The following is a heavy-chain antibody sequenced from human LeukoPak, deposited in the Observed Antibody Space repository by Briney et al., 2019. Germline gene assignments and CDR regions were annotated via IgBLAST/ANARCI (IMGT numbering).Heavy chain of an antibody. V-gene: IGHV4-4*07. CDR3: ARAPGAWRDYYMDV. J-gene: IGHJ6*03. D-gene: IGHD3-3*01. Sequence: KPSETLSLTCIVSGASISHDYWSWVRQPAGKGLEWVGRVYSSGTNYNPSLKSRVTMSLDTSNNQFSLKLTSVTAADMAVYYCARAPGAWRDYYMDVWGKGTTVTVSS. CDR2: VYSSGT. CDR1: GASISHDY.